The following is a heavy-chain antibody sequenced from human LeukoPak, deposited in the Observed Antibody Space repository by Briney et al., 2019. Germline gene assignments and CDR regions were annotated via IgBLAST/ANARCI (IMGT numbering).Heavy chain of an antibody. D-gene: IGHD3-22*01. CDR2: IIPIFGTA. CDR3: ARGTMIVSSTFDY. V-gene: IGHV1-69*01. CDR1: GGTFSSYA. J-gene: IGHJ4*02. Sequence: SVKVSCKASGGTFSSYAISWVRQAPGQGLEWMGGIIPIFGTANYAQKFQGRVTITADESTSTAHMELSSLRSEDTAVYYCARGTMIVSSTFDYWGQGTLVTVSS.